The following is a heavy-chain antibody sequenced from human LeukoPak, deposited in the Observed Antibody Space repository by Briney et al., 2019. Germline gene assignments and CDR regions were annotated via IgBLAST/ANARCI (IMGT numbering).Heavy chain of an antibody. Sequence: PGGSLRLSCAASGFTFSSYAMSWVRQAPGKGLEWVSAISGSGGSTYYADSVKGRFTISRDNAKNSLYLQMNSLRAEDTAVYYCAREARYCGGDCSNGMDVWGQGTTVTVSS. CDR1: GFTFSSYA. D-gene: IGHD2-21*02. CDR2: ISGSGGST. J-gene: IGHJ6*02. CDR3: AREARYCGGDCSNGMDV. V-gene: IGHV3-23*01.